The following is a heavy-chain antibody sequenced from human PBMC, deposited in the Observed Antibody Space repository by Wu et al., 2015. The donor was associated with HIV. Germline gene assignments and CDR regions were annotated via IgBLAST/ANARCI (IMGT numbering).Heavy chain of an antibody. J-gene: IGHJ4*02. Sequence: QLVQSGAEVKRPGSSVKVSCKASGGTFSTYIITWVRQAPGQGLEWMGRIIPIFGSATYAQKFQGRVTISADDSTSTGXYMEVNSLRSEDTAVYYCAKAVGSTGYAIDNWGQGTLVTVSS. CDR3: AKAVGSTGYAIDN. CDR2: IIPIFGSA. V-gene: IGHV1-69*13. CDR1: GGTFSTYI. D-gene: IGHD3-22*01.